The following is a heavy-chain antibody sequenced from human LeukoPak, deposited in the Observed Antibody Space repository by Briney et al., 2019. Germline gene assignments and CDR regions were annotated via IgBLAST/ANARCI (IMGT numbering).Heavy chain of an antibody. D-gene: IGHD5-24*01. CDR3: AKDVEMATIDYYYYGMDV. V-gene: IGHV3-23*01. CDR1: GFTFSSYA. Sequence: GGSLRLSCAASGFTFSSYAMSWVRQAPGKGLEWVSAISGSGGSTYYADSVKGRFTISRDNSKNTLYLQMNSLRAEDTAVYYCAKDVEMATIDYYYYGMDVWGQGTAVTVSS. J-gene: IGHJ6*02. CDR2: ISGSGGST.